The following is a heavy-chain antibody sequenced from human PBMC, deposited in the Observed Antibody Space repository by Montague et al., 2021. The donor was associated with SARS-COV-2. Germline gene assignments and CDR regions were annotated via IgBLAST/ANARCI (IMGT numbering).Heavy chain of an antibody. Sequence: SLRLSCAASGFTFSNYNMNWVRQAPGRGLEWVSSISSSSSYIYYADSVKGRFTISRDNAKYSLYLQMNSLRAEDTAVYYCAKDFDTAMKWCFDAWGQGILVTVSS. CDR3: AKDFDTAMKWCFDA. D-gene: IGHD5-18*01. V-gene: IGHV3-21*01. J-gene: IGHJ4*02. CDR1: GFTFSNYN. CDR2: ISSSSSYI.